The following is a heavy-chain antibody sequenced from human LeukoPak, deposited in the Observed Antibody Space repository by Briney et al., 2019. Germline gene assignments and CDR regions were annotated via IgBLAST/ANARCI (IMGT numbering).Heavy chain of an antibody. CDR1: GYTFTSFG. V-gene: IGHV1-18*01. J-gene: IGHJ6*03. D-gene: IGHD2-2*01. Sequence: ASVKVSCKASGYTFTSFGISWVRQAPGQGLEWMGWISGYNDNTNYAQKLQRRVTMTTDTYTSTAYMELRSLRSDDTAVYYCARVVPAAFPYYYYYYYIDVWGKGTTVTVSS. CDR3: ARVVPAAFPYYYYYYYIDV. CDR2: ISGYNDNT.